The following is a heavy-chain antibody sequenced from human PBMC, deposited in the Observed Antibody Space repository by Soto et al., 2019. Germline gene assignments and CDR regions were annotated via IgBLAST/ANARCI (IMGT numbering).Heavy chain of an antibody. J-gene: IGHJ5*02. V-gene: IGHV1-69*01. CDR1: GGTFSSYA. D-gene: IGHD4-17*01. CDR3: ARETVTTSGRRFDP. CDR2: IIPIFGTA. Sequence: QVQLVQSGAEVKKPGSSVKVSCKASGGTFSSYAISWVRQAPGQGLEWMGGIIPIFGTANYAQKFQGRVTIAADESTSTDYMELSSLRSEDTDVYYCARETVTTSGRRFDPWGQGTLVTGSS.